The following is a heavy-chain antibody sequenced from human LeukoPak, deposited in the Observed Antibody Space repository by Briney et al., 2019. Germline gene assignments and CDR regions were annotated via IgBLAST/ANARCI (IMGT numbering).Heavy chain of an antibody. CDR3: AKMQDYVWGSYRYRAGAFDI. V-gene: IGHV3-23*01. Sequence: GGSLRLSCAASGFTFSSYAMSWVRQAPGKGLEWVSAISGSGGSTYYADSVKGRFTISRDNSKNTLYLQMNSLRGEDTAVYYCAKMQDYVWGSYRYRAGAFDIWGQGTMVTVSS. CDR1: GFTFSSYA. CDR2: ISGSGGST. D-gene: IGHD3-16*02. J-gene: IGHJ3*02.